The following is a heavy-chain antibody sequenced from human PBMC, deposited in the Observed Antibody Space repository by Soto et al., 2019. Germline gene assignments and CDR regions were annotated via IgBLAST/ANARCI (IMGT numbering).Heavy chain of an antibody. CDR2: IYYRGTT. D-gene: IGHD4-4*01. J-gene: IGHJ4*02. V-gene: IGHV4-59*11. Sequence: QVQLQESGPGLVKPSETLSLTCSVSGVSTSNHYWTWIRKPPGQGPEWIGCIYYRGTTNYNASFTSRVTISLDTSKNQFSLKLTSVTTADTAVYYCARGGGSHYHDHEFDYWGQGILVTVSS. CDR3: ARGGGSHYHDHEFDY. CDR1: GVSTSNHY.